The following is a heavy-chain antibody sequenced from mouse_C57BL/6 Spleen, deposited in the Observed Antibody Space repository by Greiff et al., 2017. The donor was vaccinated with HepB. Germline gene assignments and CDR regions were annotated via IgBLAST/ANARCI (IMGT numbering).Heavy chain of an antibody. J-gene: IGHJ1*03. CDR3: ARGGNYGYFDV. CDR1: GYTFTDYY. CDR2: IYPGSGNT. D-gene: IGHD2-1*01. Sequence: VQVVESGAELVRPGASVKLSCKASGYTFTDYYINWVKQRPGQGLEWIARIYPGSGNTYYNEKFKGKATLTAEKSSSTAYMQLSSLTSEDSAVYFCARGGNYGYFDVWGTGTTVTVSS. V-gene: IGHV1-76*01.